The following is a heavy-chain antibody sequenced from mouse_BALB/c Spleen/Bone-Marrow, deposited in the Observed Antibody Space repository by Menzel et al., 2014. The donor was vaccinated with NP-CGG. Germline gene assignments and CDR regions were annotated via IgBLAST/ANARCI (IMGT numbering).Heavy chain of an antibody. CDR3: SRREDGYVFFDY. CDR2: INPSSGYT. D-gene: IGHD2-2*01. V-gene: IGHV1-4*01. J-gene: IGHJ2*01. CDR1: GYTFTTYT. Sequence: VQVEESGAELARPGASVKMSCRASGYTFTTYTIHWVRQRPGQGLEWIGYINPSSGYTNYIQKFKDKATLTADKSSNTAYMQLSNLSSEESADYYCSRREDGYVFFDYWGQGTTLTVSS.